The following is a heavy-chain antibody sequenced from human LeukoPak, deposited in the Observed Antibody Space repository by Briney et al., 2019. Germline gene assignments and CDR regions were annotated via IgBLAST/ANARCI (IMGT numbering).Heavy chain of an antibody. V-gene: IGHV4-59*08. CDR3: ARHYSGSFLWGFGTSYYFDY. Sequence: SETLSLTCTVSGVSISGFYWSWIRQSPGKGLEWIGWLYHSRSTNYNPSLKSRVTISVDTSKNQFSLKLSSVTAADTAVYFCARHYSGSFLWGFGTSYYFDYWGQGTLVTVSS. J-gene: IGHJ4*02. D-gene: IGHD1-26*01. CDR2: LYHSRST. CDR1: GVSISGFY.